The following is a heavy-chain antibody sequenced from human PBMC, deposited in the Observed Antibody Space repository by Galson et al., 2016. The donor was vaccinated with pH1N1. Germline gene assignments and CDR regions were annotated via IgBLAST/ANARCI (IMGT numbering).Heavy chain of an antibody. J-gene: IGHJ6*02. Sequence: QSGAEVKKPGKSLKISCKGSGYSFTNYWIGWVRQMPGKGLEWMGIIYPSDSDTRYSPSFQGQVTISADKSISTVYLQWSSLKASDTAIYYCAGGSGSADSYYYFGMDVWGQGTTVTVSS. V-gene: IGHV5-51*01. CDR1: GYSFTNYW. CDR2: IYPSDSDT. D-gene: IGHD6-25*01. CDR3: AGGSGSADSYYYFGMDV.